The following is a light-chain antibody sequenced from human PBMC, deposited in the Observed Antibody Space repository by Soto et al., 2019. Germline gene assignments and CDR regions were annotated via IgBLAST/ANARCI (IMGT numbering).Light chain of an antibody. CDR2: AAS. Sequence: DIQMTQSPSSLSASVGDRVTITCRASQSISSYINWYQQKPGKAPKLLIYAASSLQSGVPSRFSGSGSGTDFTLTISSLQPEDFATYYCQQSYSTPITFGPGTKVEIK. V-gene: IGKV1-39*01. CDR3: QQSYSTPIT. CDR1: QSISSY. J-gene: IGKJ3*01.